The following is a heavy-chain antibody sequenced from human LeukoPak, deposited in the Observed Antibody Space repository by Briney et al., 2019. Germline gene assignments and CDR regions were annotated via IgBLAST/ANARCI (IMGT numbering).Heavy chain of an antibody. CDR2: ISGSGGST. CDR3: AKAADPLLVPAASALDY. CDR1: GFTFSSYA. D-gene: IGHD2-2*01. Sequence: PGGSLRLSCAASGFTFSSYAMSWVRQAPGKGLEWVSAISGSGGSTYYADSMKGRFTISRDNSKNTLYLQMNSLRAEDTAVYYCAKAADPLLVPAASALDYWGQGTLVTVSS. J-gene: IGHJ4*02. V-gene: IGHV3-23*01.